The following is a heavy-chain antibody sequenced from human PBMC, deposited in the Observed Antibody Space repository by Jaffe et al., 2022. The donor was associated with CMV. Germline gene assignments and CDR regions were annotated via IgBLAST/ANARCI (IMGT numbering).Heavy chain of an antibody. Sequence: EVQLLESGGGLVQPGGSLRLSCAASGFTFSSYAMSWVRQAPGKGLEWVSAISGSGGSTYYADSVKGRFTISRDNSKNTLYLQMNSLRAEDTAVYYCAKGSWPDRGYSYGQIDYYYYYGMDVWGQGTTVTVSS. CDR3: AKGSWPDRGYSYGQIDYYYYYGMDV. D-gene: IGHD5-18*01. V-gene: IGHV3-23*01. CDR2: ISGSGGST. CDR1: GFTFSSYA. J-gene: IGHJ6*02.